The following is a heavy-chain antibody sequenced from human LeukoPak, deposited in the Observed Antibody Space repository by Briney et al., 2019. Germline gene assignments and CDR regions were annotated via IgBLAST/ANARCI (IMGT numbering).Heavy chain of an antibody. CDR3: ARVGPYCRSTICYVDY. J-gene: IGHJ4*02. CDR1: GFTFSTYG. CDR2: ISYDGSNA. V-gene: IGHV3-30*03. Sequence: GGSLRLSCAASGFTFSTYGIHWVRQAPGKGLEWVAVISYDGSNAYYAESVKGRFTISRDNSKNTLYLQMNSLRAEDTAVYYCARVGPYCRSTICYVDYWGQGTLVTVSS. D-gene: IGHD2-2*01.